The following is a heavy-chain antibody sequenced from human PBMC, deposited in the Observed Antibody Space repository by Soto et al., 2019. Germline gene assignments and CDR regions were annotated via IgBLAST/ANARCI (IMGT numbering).Heavy chain of an antibody. CDR3: ARYGYCSGGSWNQTFDF. J-gene: IGHJ4*02. D-gene: IGHD2-15*01. V-gene: IGHV4-31*03. Sequence: SETLYLIRTVSHDSRTSCANSYSCFCQNPGKGLEWIGYIYYSGSTYYIPSLKSRVTLSVDTSKNQFSLKLSSVTAADTAVHYCARYGYCSGGSWNQTFDFWGEG. CDR2: IYYSGST. CDR1: HDSRTSCANS.